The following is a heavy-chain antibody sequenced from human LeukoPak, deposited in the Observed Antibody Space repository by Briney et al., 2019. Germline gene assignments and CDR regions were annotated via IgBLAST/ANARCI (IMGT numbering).Heavy chain of an antibody. CDR3: ARRNSSSWYFDY. D-gene: IGHD6-13*01. V-gene: IGHV3-30*02. J-gene: IGHJ4*02. Sequence: GGSLRLSCEASGFTFSSYGMHWVRQAPGKGLEWVAFIRYDGSNKYYADSVKGRFTISRDNSKNTLYLQMNSLRAEDTAVYYCARRNSSSWYFDYWGQGTLVTVSS. CDR1: GFTFSSYG. CDR2: IRYDGSNK.